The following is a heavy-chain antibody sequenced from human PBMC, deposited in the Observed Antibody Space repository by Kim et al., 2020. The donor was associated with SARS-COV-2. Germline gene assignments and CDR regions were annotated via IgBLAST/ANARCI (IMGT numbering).Heavy chain of an antibody. CDR3: ARMNVVVPAANWDNWFDP. D-gene: IGHD2-2*01. V-gene: IGHV5-10-1*01. Sequence: GESLKISCKGSGYSFTSYWISWVRQMPGKGLEWMGRIDPSDSYTNYSPSFQGHVTISADKSISTAYLQWSSLKASDTAMYYCARMNVVVPAANWDNWFDPWGQGTLVTVSS. J-gene: IGHJ5*02. CDR2: IDPSDSYT. CDR1: GYSFTSYW.